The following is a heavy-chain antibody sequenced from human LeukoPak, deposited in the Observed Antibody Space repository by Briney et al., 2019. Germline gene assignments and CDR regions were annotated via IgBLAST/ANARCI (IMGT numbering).Heavy chain of an antibody. J-gene: IGHJ1*01. CDR3: ARAVYSSRKIAEYFQH. V-gene: IGHV4-59*12. CDR2: MYYSGST. CDR1: GGSISSYY. Sequence: SETLSLTCTVSGGSISSYYWSWIRQPPGKGLEWIGYMYYSGSTNYNPSTNYNPSLKSRVTISVDTSKNQFSLKLSSVTAADTAVYYCARAVYSSRKIAEYFQHWGQGTLVTVSS. D-gene: IGHD6-13*01.